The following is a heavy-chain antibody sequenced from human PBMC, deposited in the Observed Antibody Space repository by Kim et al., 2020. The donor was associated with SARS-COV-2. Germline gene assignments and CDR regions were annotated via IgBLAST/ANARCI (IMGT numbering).Heavy chain of an antibody. CDR3: AKDGWTPEGVGAPMYYFDY. CDR2: IWYDGSNK. D-gene: IGHD1-26*01. V-gene: IGHV3-33*06. CDR1: GFTFSSYG. J-gene: IGHJ4*02. Sequence: GGSLRLSCAASGFTFSSYGMHWVRQAPGKGLEWVAVIWYDGSNKYYADSVKGRFTISRDNSKNTLYLQMNSLRAEDTAVYYCAKDGWTPEGVGAPMYYFDYWGQGTLVTVSS.